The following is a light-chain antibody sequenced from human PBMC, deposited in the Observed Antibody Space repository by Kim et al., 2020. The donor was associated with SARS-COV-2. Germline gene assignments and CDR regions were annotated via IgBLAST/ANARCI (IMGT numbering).Light chain of an antibody. Sequence: GQSITISCTGTSSDVGTYSFLSWYQQHPGKAPKLMIYDVTNRPSGVSDRFSGSKSGNTASLTISGLQAEDEADYYCSSYTGSSTWVFGGGTQLTVL. V-gene: IGLV2-14*03. CDR1: SSDVGTYSF. CDR2: DVT. J-gene: IGLJ3*02. CDR3: SSYTGSSTWV.